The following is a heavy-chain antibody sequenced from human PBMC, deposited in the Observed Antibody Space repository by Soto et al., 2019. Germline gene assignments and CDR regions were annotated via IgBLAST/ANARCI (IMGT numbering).Heavy chain of an antibody. CDR3: AKTRVADSGYYFDH. J-gene: IGHJ4*02. D-gene: IGHD3-10*01. CDR1: GFSFGDSY. V-gene: IGHV3-11*05. CDR2: ISSGSSYT. Sequence: QVQLVESGGGLVKPGGSLRLSCAASGFSFGDSYMSWIRQSAGKGLEWLSYISSGSSYTKYAESVKGRFTISRDNARRSLFLQVNGLRAYDTAIYYCAKTRVADSGYYFDHWGQGTMVTVSS.